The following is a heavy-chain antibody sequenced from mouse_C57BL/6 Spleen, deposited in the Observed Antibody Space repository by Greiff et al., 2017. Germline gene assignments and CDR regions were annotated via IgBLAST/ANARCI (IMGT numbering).Heavy chain of an antibody. V-gene: IGHV7-3*01. J-gene: IGHJ3*01. CDR1: GFTFTDYY. D-gene: IGHD2-3*01. CDR2: IRNKANGYTT. Sequence: EVKLVESGGGLVQPGGSLSLSCAASGFTFTDYYMSWVRQPPGKALEWLGFIRNKANGYTTEYSASVKGRFTISRDNSQSILYLQMNALRAEDSATYYSARRYYGYSAFAYWGQGTLVTVSA. CDR3: ARRYYGYSAFAY.